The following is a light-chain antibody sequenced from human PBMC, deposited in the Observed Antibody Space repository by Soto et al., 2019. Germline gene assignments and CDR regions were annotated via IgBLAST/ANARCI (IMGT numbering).Light chain of an antibody. CDR1: QSVSSN. V-gene: IGKV3-15*01. J-gene: IGKJ4*01. CDR2: VTS. CDR3: QQYNKWPLT. Sequence: EIVMTQSPATLSVSPGERATLSCRASQSVSSNLAWYQQKPGQAPRLLIYVTSTRATGIPARFSGSGSWTDFTLTISTLQSEDFAVYYCQQYNKWPLTFGGGTKVEVK.